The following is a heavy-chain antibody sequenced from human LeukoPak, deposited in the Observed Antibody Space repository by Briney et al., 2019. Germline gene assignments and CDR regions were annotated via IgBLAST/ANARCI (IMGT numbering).Heavy chain of an antibody. V-gene: IGHV3-30*09. J-gene: IGHJ3*02. CDR1: GFTFSNYA. D-gene: IGHD3-10*01. CDR3: AREAMVRGVIITDGGAFDI. CDR2: ISYDGSNK. Sequence: PGRSLRLSCAASGFTFSNYAMHWVRQAPGKGLEWVAAISYDGSNKYYADSVKGRFAISRDNSKNTLYLQMNSLRAEDTAVYYCAREAMVRGVIITDGGAFDIWGQGTMVTVSS.